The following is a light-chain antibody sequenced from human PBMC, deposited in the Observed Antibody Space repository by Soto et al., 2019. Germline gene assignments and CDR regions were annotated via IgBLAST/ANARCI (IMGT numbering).Light chain of an antibody. CDR2: DAS. V-gene: IGKV1-39*01. J-gene: IGKJ1*01. CDR1: QSISSY. CDR3: QQTYSAPWT. Sequence: DIQMTQSPCSLSASVGDRVTITCRASQSISSYLNWYQQKPGRAPKVLIYDASSLQSGVPSKFSGSGSGTDFTLTISSLRPEDFATYYCQQTYSAPWTFGQGTKVEIK.